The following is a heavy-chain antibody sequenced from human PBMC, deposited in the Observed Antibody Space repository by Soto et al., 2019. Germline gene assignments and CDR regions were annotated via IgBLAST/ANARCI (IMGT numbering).Heavy chain of an antibody. D-gene: IGHD6-13*01. J-gene: IGHJ4*02. CDR2: ITRDSATT. CDR1: GFTFDDHA. CDR3: AKDGGYRASWLVYCDY. V-gene: IGHV3-43D*04. Sequence: PGGSLRLSCAASGFTFDDHAMHWVRQAPGKGLEWVSLITRDSATTFYADSVKGRFTISRDNSKNSVYLQMNNLRAEDAGLYYCAKDGGYRASWLVYCDYWGQGTLVTVSS.